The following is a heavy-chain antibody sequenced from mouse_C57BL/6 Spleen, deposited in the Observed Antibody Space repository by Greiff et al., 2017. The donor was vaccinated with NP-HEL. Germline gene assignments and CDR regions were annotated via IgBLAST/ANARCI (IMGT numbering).Heavy chain of an antibody. J-gene: IGHJ3*01. D-gene: IGHD1-1*01. CDR1: GYTFTSYW. Sequence: QVQLQQPGAELVKPGASVKMSCKASGYTFTSYWITWVKQRPGQGLEWIGDIYPGSGSTNYNEKFKSKATLTVDTSSSTAYMQLSSLTSEDSAVYYCARGRSYYGSSYPFAYWGQGTLVTVSA. CDR3: ARGRSYYGSSYPFAY. CDR2: IYPGSGST. V-gene: IGHV1-55*01.